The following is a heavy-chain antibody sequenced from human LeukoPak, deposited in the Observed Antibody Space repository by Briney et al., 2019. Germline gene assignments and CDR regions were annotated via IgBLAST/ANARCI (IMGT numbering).Heavy chain of an antibody. V-gene: IGHV4-39*01. CDR2: IYYNEDT. Sequence: SETLSLTCSVSGVSIYSSTYYWAWIRQPPGKGLEFIGSIYYNEDTFHNPSLKSRLTISVDTSANLFSLRLTPVTAADTATYYCARQLAAGNDGFDVWGQGTVVTVSS. J-gene: IGHJ3*01. CDR1: GVSIYSSTYY. CDR3: ARQLAAGNDGFDV. D-gene: IGHD2-15*01.